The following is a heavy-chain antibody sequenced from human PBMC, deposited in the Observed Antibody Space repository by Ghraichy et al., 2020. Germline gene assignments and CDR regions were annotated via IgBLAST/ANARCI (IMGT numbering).Heavy chain of an antibody. V-gene: IGHV1-69*02. D-gene: IGHD3-22*01. CDR3: ARGSYSSGYPFDY. Sequence: SVKVSCKASGGTFSSYTISWVRQAPGQGLEWMGRIIPILGIANYAQKFQGRVTITADKSTSTAYMELSSLRSEDTAVYYCARGSYSSGYPFDYWGQGTLVTVSS. J-gene: IGHJ4*02. CDR2: IIPILGIA. CDR1: GGTFSSYT.